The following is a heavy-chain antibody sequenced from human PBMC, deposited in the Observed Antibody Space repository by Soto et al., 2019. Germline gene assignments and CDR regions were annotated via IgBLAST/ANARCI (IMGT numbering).Heavy chain of an antibody. CDR3: ARRRPTGYYNY. V-gene: IGHV3-11*03. J-gene: IGHJ4*02. D-gene: IGHD3-9*01. CDR1: GFPFSDYY. CDR2: IGSSSSYT. Sequence: ESGGDLVKLGGSLRLSCAASGFPFSDYYMSWSRQAPGKGLEWVSSIGSSSSYTNYADSVKGRFTISRDNAKNSLYLQMNSLRAEDTAVYYCARRRPTGYYNYWGQGTLVTVSA.